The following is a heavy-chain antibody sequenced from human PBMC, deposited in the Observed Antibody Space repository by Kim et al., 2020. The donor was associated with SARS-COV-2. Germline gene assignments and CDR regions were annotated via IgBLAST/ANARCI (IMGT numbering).Heavy chain of an antibody. CDR3: AKVGVRWLVEVLLFFDY. Sequence: VKGRFTIYRDNSKNTLYLQMNSLRAEDTAVYYCAKVGVRWLVEVLLFFDYWGQGTLVTVSS. J-gene: IGHJ4*02. D-gene: IGHD6-19*01. V-gene: IGHV3-33*06.